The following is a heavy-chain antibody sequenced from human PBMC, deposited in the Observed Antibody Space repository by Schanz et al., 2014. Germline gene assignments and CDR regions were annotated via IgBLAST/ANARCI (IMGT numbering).Heavy chain of an antibody. Sequence: QVQLVESGGGLVKPGGSLRLSCAASGFTFSGYALHWVRQAPGKGLEWVAVISYDGNNKYYADSVQGRFTLSKDFSKDTLYLQLTSLRPEDTAVYYCARLATSKSRLGDAVDIWGQGTMVTVSP. CDR3: ARLATSKSRLGDAVDI. CDR1: GFTFSGYA. CDR2: ISYDGNNK. V-gene: IGHV3-30*04. J-gene: IGHJ3*02. D-gene: IGHD6-6*01.